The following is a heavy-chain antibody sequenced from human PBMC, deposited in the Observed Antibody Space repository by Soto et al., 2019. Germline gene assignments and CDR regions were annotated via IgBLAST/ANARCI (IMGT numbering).Heavy chain of an antibody. V-gene: IGHV4-30-4*01. CDR2: IYDGGST. Sequence: QVQLQESCPGLVKPSQTLSLTCTVSGGSSINVNYCWSWIRQPPHKGLEWLGHIYDGGSTYNNPSLTSRVTISVDTAKNQFSLQLRSVSAADTAVYYCARGPSGDKVDYWGQGTLVTVSS. CDR1: GGSSINVNYC. D-gene: IGHD7-27*01. CDR3: ARGPSGDKVDY. J-gene: IGHJ4*02.